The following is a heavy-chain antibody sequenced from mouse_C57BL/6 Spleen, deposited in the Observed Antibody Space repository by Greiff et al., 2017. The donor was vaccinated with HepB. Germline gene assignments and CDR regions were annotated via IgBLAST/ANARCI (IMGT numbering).Heavy chain of an antibody. Sequence: EVQLVESGPELVKPGASVKISCKASGYSFTDYNMNWVKQSNGKSLEWIGVINPNYGTTSYNQKFKGKATLTVDQSSSTAYMQLNSLTSEDSAVYYCASHPVVATYDYAMDYWGQGTSVTVSS. CDR3: ASHPVVATYDYAMDY. D-gene: IGHD1-1*01. CDR2: INPNYGTT. J-gene: IGHJ4*01. CDR1: GYSFTDYN. V-gene: IGHV1-39*01.